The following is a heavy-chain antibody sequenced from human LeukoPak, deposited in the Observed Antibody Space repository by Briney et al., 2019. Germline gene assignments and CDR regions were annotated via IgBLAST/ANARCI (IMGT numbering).Heavy chain of an antibody. Sequence: SGPTLVKPTQTLTLTCTFSGFSLSASGVGVGWIRQPPGKALEWLALIYWNDDKRYSPSLKSRLTITKDTSKNQVVLTMTNMDPVDTATYYCAHRGFGSSGSVFDYWGQGTLVTVSS. CDR3: AHRGFGSSGSVFDY. D-gene: IGHD3-22*01. V-gene: IGHV2-5*01. CDR1: GFSLSASGVG. J-gene: IGHJ4*02. CDR2: IYWNDDK.